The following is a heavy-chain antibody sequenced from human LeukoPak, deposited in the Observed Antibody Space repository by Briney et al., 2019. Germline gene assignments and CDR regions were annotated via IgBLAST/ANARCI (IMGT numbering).Heavy chain of an antibody. V-gene: IGHV1-18*01. J-gene: IGHJ4*02. Sequence: ASVKVSCKASGYRFTDYYIHWVRQAPGQGLEWMGWISAYNGNTNYAQKLQGRVTMTTDTSTSTAYMELRSLRSDDAAVYYCAREFYYDNSGFSLFNYWGQGTLVTVSS. CDR1: GYRFTDYY. CDR3: AREFYYDNSGFSLFNY. D-gene: IGHD3-22*01. CDR2: ISAYNGNT.